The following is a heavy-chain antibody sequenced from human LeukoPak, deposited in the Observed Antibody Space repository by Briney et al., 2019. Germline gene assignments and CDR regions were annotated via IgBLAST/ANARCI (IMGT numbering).Heavy chain of an antibody. D-gene: IGHD3-22*01. V-gene: IGHV4-38-2*01. Sequence: PSETLSLTCAVSGYSISSGYYWGWIRQPPGKGLEWTGSIYHSGSTYYNPSLKSRVTISVDTSKNQFSLKLSSVTAADTAVYYCATALNYYDSSGYPDYWGQGTLVTVSS. J-gene: IGHJ4*02. CDR2: IYHSGST. CDR3: ATALNYYDSSGYPDY. CDR1: GYSISSGYY.